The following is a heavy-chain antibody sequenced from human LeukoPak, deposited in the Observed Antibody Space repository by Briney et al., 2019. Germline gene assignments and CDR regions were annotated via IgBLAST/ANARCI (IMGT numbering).Heavy chain of an antibody. D-gene: IGHD6-19*01. CDR2: IYPDDSET. V-gene: IGHV5-51*01. CDR1: GYSFTTYW. CDR3: ARRGSGWQKTHNWFDP. Sequence: GESLKISCKGSGYSFTTYWIAWVRQMPGKGLEWMGIIYPDDSETGYSPSFQGQVTISADKSISTAYLQWSSLKASDTAMYYCARRGSGWQKTHNWFDPWGQGTLVTVSS. J-gene: IGHJ5*02.